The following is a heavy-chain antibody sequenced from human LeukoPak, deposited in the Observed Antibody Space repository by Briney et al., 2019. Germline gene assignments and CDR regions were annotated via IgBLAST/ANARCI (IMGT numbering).Heavy chain of an antibody. D-gene: IGHD6-13*01. V-gene: IGHV3-23*01. Sequence: GGSLRPSCAASGFTFSGYAMGWVRQAPGKGLEWVSAISGSGGSTYYADSVKGRFTISRDNSKNTLYLQMNSLRAEDTAVYYCATNSSRGVFDYWGQGTLVTVSS. CDR3: ATNSSRGVFDY. CDR1: GFTFSGYA. J-gene: IGHJ4*02. CDR2: ISGSGGST.